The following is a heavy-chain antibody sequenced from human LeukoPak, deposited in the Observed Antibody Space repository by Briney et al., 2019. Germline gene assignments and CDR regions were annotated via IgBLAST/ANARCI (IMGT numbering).Heavy chain of an antibody. D-gene: IGHD4-23*01. CDR2: ISSSGSTI. Sequence: GGSLRLSCAASGFTFSDYYMSWIRQAPGKGLEWVSYISSSGSTIYYADSVKGRFTISRDNAKNSLYLQMNSLRAEDTAVYYCAREDYGGTHPLYYYYGMDVWGQGTTVTVSS. CDR3: AREDYGGTHPLYYYYGMDV. J-gene: IGHJ6*02. CDR1: GFTFSDYY. V-gene: IGHV3-11*01.